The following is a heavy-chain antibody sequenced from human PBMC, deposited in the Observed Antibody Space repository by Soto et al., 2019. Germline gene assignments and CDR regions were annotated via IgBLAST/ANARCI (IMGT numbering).Heavy chain of an antibody. CDR1: GFTFSSYA. J-gene: IGHJ4*02. CDR3: ANTPIRPPKYYFDY. Sequence: GGSLRLSCAASGFTFSSYAMSWVRKAPGKGLEWVSAISGSGRSTYYADSVKGRFTISRDNSKNTLYLQMNSLRAEDTAVYYCANTPIRPPKYYFDYWGQGTLVTVSS. CDR2: ISGSGRST. V-gene: IGHV3-23*01.